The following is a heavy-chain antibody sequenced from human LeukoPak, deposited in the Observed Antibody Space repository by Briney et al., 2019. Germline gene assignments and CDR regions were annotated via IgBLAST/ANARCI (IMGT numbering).Heavy chain of an antibody. CDR1: GGSISSYY. Sequence: SETLSLTCTVSGGSISSYYWSWIRQPPGKGLEWIGYIYYSGSTNYNPSLKSRVTISVDTSKNQFSLKLSSVTAADTAVYYCARRPSPHRYGFDYWGQGTLVTVSS. D-gene: IGHD4-17*01. J-gene: IGHJ4*02. V-gene: IGHV4-59*12. CDR2: IYYSGST. CDR3: ARRPSPHRYGFDY.